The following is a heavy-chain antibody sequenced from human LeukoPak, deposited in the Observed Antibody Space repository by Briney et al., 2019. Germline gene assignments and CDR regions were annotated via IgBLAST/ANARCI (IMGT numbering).Heavy chain of an antibody. Sequence: PSETLSLTCTVSGGSISSYYWSWIRQPPGKGLEWIGYIYYRGSTNYNPSLKSRVTISVDTSKNQFSLKLSSVTAADTAVYYCARHDFWSGKYWFDPWGQGTLVTVSS. CDR3: ARHDFWSGKYWFDP. CDR1: GGSISSYY. CDR2: IYYRGST. V-gene: IGHV4-59*01. D-gene: IGHD3-3*01. J-gene: IGHJ5*02.